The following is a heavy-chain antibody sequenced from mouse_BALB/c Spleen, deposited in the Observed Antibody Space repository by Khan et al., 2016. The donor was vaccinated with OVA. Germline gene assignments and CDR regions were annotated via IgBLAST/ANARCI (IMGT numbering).Heavy chain of an antibody. CDR1: GYGFSNYL. CDR2: IYPGDGNT. D-gene: IGHD2-14*01. Sequence: QVQLKQSGAELVRPGSSVKISCKASGYGFSNYLMNWVKQGPGQGLEWIGQIYPGDGNTNYNGKFKDKATLTVDKSSSTAYMHLISLTSEESAVYFCARSGYDYFAYWGQGTLVTVSA. J-gene: IGHJ3*01. CDR3: ARSGYDYFAY. V-gene: IGHV1-80*01.